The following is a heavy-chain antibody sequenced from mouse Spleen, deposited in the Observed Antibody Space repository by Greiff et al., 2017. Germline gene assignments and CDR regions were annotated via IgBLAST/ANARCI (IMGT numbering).Heavy chain of an antibody. V-gene: IGHV1-18*01. CDR3: ARNWAYAMDY. J-gene: IGHJ4*01. D-gene: IGHD4-1*01. CDR2: INPNNGGT. CDR1: GYTFTDYN. Sequence: EVQGVESGPELVKPGASVKIPCKASGYTFTDYNMDWVKQSHGKSLEWIGDINPNNGGTIYNQKFKGKATLTVDKSSSTAYMELRSLTSEDTAVYYCARNWAYAMDYWGQGTSVTVSS.